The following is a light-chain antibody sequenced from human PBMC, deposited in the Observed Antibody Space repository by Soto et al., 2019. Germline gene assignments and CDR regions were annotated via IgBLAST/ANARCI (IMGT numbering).Light chain of an antibody. CDR3: QQYYSYPPIT. J-gene: IGKJ5*01. CDR1: QGISSY. Sequence: AIRMTQYTSSLSASTVDRVTITCRASQGISSYLAWYQQKPGKAPKLLIYAASTLQSGVPSRFSGSGSGTDFTLTISCLQSEDFATYYCQQYYSYPPITFGQGTRLEIK. V-gene: IGKV1-8*01. CDR2: AAS.